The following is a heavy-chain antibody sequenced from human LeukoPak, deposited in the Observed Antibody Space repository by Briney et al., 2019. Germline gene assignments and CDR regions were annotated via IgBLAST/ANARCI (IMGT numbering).Heavy chain of an antibody. J-gene: IGHJ4*02. Sequence: SENLSCNGAGYGGTFNGYYWRWLGPAPGLEWEWRGKINHSGSTNYTPSLKSRVTISVDTSKNQFSLKLSSVTAADTAVYYCARVSRELRHYFDYWGQGTLVTVSS. V-gene: IGHV4-34*01. CDR3: ARVSRELRHYFDY. D-gene: IGHD1-26*01. CDR2: INHSGST. CDR1: GGTFNGYY.